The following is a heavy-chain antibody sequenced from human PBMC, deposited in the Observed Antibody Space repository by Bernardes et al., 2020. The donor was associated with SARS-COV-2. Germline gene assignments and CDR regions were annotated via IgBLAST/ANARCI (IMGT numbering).Heavy chain of an antibody. D-gene: IGHD5-12*01. V-gene: IGHV3-7*01. CDR1: GFTFRTYW. J-gene: IGHJ4*02. CDR2: IKQDGREK. Sequence: VSLRLSCAASGFTFRTYWMSWVRQAPGKGLEWVANIKQDGREKYYVDSVKGRFTISRDNAKNSLYLQMNRLRAEDTALYYCAREGYSGYDTVFFDYWGQGTLVTVSS. CDR3: AREGYSGYDTVFFDY.